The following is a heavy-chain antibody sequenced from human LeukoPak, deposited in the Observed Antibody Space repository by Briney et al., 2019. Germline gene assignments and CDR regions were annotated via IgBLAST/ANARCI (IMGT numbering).Heavy chain of an antibody. Sequence: GGSLRLSCTVSGFTVSSNSMSWVRQAPGKGLEWVSFIYSGGNTHNSDSVKGRFTISRDNSKNTLYLQMNSLRAEDTAMYYCARPATYCSDGSCVGPWYFDLWGRGTLVTVSS. V-gene: IGHV3-53*01. CDR2: IYSGGNT. CDR3: ARPATYCSDGSCVGPWYFDL. D-gene: IGHD2-15*01. CDR1: GFTVSSNS. J-gene: IGHJ2*01.